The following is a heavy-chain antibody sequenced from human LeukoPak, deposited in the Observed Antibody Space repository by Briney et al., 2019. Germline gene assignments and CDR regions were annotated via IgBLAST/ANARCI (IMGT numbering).Heavy chain of an antibody. V-gene: IGHV1-69*13. D-gene: IGHD3-10*01. CDR1: GGTFSSYA. CDR3: RAVYYYGSGSRNFDY. CDR2: IIPILGTA. Sequence: ASVKVSCKASGGTFSSYAISWVRQAPGQGLEWMGGIIPILGTANYAQKFQGRVTITADESTSTAYMELSSLRSEDTAVYYCRAVYYYGSGSRNFDYWGQGTLVTVSS. J-gene: IGHJ4*02.